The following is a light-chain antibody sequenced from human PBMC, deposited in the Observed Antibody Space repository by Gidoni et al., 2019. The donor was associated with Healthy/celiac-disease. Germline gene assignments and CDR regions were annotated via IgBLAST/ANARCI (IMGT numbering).Light chain of an antibody. Sequence: IVLTQSPATLSLSPGERATLSCRASQSVSSYLAWYQQKPGQAPRLLIYDASNMATGIPARFSGSGSGTDFTLTISILEPEDVAVYYCQQRSNWPPALTCGGGTKVEIK. CDR2: DAS. J-gene: IGKJ4*01. CDR3: QQRSNWPPALT. V-gene: IGKV3-11*01. CDR1: QSVSSY.